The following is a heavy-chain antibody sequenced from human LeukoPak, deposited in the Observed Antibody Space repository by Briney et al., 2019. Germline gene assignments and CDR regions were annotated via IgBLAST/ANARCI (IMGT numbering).Heavy chain of an antibody. V-gene: IGHV5-51*01. CDR2: IYPGDSAT. CDR1: GYSFTNYW. Sequence: GESLKISCKGSGYSFTNYWIGWVRQMPGKGLEWMGIIYPGDSATRYSPSFQGQVTISADKSISTAYLQWSSLKASDTAMYYCARSFNDFWSGSGYWGQGTLVTVSS. D-gene: IGHD3-3*01. J-gene: IGHJ4*02. CDR3: ARSFNDFWSGSGY.